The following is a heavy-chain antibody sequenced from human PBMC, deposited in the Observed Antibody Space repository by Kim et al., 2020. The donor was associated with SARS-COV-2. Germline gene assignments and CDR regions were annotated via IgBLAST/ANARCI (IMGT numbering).Heavy chain of an antibody. CDR2: GSWT. V-gene: IGHV3-74*01. Sequence: GSWTTYADSVKGRFTISRDDDKNMLYLQMNSLRVEDTAVYYCVAARSDFDYWGQGTLVTVSS. D-gene: IGHD3-3*01. CDR3: VAARSDFDY. J-gene: IGHJ4*02.